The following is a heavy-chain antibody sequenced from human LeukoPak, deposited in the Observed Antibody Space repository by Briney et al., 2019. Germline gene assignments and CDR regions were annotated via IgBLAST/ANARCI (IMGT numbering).Heavy chain of an antibody. Sequence: ASVKVSCKVSGYTLTELSMHWVRQAPGKELEWMGGFDPEDGETIYAQKFQGRVTMTEDTSTDTAYMELSSLRSEDTAVYYCATDLANYYDSSGYYRFDYWGQGTLVTVSS. J-gene: IGHJ4*02. D-gene: IGHD3-22*01. V-gene: IGHV1-24*01. CDR3: ATDLANYYDSSGYYRFDY. CDR2: FDPEDGET. CDR1: GYTLTELS.